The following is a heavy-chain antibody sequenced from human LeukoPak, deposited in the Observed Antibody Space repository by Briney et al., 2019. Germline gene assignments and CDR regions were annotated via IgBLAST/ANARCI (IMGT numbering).Heavy chain of an antibody. CDR3: AREESGYYDFWSGYRKGAEDY. V-gene: IGHV1-46*01. CDR2: INPSGGST. CDR1: GYTFTSYY. Sequence: ASVKVSCKASGYTFTSYYMLWVRQAPGQGLEWMGIINPSGGSTSYAQKFQGRVTMTRDTSTSTVYMELSSLRSEDTAVYYCAREESGYYDFWSGYRKGAEDYWGQGTLVTVSS. D-gene: IGHD3-3*01. J-gene: IGHJ4*02.